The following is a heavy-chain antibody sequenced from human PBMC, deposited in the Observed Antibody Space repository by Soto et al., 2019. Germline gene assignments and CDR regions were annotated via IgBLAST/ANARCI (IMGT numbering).Heavy chain of an antibody. Sequence: SETLSLTCTVSGGSISSYYWSWIRQPPGKGLEWIGYIYYSGSTNYNPSLKSRVTISVDTSKNQFSLKLSSVTAADTVVYYCARVSILTGTTDYWGQGTLVTVSS. CDR2: IYYSGST. J-gene: IGHJ4*02. V-gene: IGHV4-59*01. D-gene: IGHD1-7*01. CDR3: ARVSILTGTTDY. CDR1: GGSISSYY.